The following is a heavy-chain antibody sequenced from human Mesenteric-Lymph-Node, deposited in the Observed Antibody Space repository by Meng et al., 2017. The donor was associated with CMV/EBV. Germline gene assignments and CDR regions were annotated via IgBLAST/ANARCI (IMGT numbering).Heavy chain of an antibody. V-gene: IGHV3-66*02. CDR2: IYSGGST. J-gene: IGHJ2*01. Sequence: GESLKISCAASGFTVSSNYMSWVRQAPGKGLEWVSVIYSGGSTYYADSVKGRFTISRDNSKNTLYLQMNSLRAEDTAVYYCASSPPYCSSTSCYNFAYWYFDLWGRGTLVTVSS. CDR1: GFTVSSNY. D-gene: IGHD2-2*02. CDR3: ASSPPYCSSTSCYNFAYWYFDL.